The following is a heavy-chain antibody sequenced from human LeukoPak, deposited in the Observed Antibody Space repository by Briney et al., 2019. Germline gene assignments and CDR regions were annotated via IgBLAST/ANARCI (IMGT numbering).Heavy chain of an antibody. CDR1: GGAINSGHFY. D-gene: IGHD7-27*01. CDR3: ARGGNNWGSGHDAFDI. V-gene: IGHV4-61*02. Sequence: SETLSLTCTVSGGAINSGHFYWSWIRQPAGKGLEWIGRIYTGETTTYNPSLKSRVTISVDTSKNQFSLKLSSVTAADTAVYYCARGGNNWGSGHDAFDIWGQGTMVTVSS. CDR2: IYTGETT. J-gene: IGHJ3*02.